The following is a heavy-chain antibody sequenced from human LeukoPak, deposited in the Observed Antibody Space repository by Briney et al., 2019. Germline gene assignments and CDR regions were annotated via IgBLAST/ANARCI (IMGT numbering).Heavy chain of an antibody. Sequence: GASVKVSCKASGYTFTSYDINWVRQATGQGLEWMGGMNPNSGNTGYAQKFQGRVTMTRNTSISTAYMELSSLRSEDTAVYYCARVARYVWGSYRYPTLGYWGQGTLVTVSS. J-gene: IGHJ4*02. CDR2: MNPNSGNT. V-gene: IGHV1-8*01. D-gene: IGHD3-16*02. CDR1: GYTFTSYD. CDR3: ARVARYVWGSYRYPTLGY.